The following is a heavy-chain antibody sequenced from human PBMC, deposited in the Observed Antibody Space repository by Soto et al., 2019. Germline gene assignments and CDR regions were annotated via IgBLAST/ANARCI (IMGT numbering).Heavy chain of an antibody. J-gene: IGHJ6*02. CDR2: IGTAGDP. CDR1: GFTFSSYD. D-gene: IGHD6-13*01. Sequence: GGSLRLSCAASGFTFSSYDMHWVRQATGKGLEWVSAIGTAGDPYYPGSVKGRFTISRENAKNSLYLQMNSLRAGDTAVYYCARGGGSGYSRNLYYYYGMDVWDQGTTVTVSS. V-gene: IGHV3-13*05. CDR3: ARGGGSGYSRNLYYYYGMDV.